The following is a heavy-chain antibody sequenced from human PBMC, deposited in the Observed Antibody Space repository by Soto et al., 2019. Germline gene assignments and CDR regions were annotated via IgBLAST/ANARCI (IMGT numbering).Heavy chain of an antibody. Sequence: EVQLVESGGGLIQPGGSLRLSCAASGFTVSSNYMSWVRQAPGKGLEWVSFIYSGGSTYYADSVKGRFTISRDNSKNTMSLQMNSLRAEDTAVYYCARGGLGRSDAIHFVYWGQGTLVTVSS. CDR2: IYSGGST. J-gene: IGHJ4*02. V-gene: IGHV3-53*01. CDR3: ARGGLGRSDAIHFVY. CDR1: GFTVSSNY. D-gene: IGHD2-21*01.